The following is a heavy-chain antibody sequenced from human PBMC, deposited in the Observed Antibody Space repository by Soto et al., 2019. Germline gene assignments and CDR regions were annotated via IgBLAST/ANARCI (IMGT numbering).Heavy chain of an antibody. V-gene: IGHV4-34*01. CDR2: INHSGST. D-gene: IGHD3-10*01. J-gene: IGHJ6*02. Sequence: QVQLQQRGAGLLKPSETLSLTCAVYGGSFSGYYWSWIRQPPGKGLEWIGEINHSGSTNYNPSLKSRVTISVDTSKNQFSLKLSSVTAADTAVYYCARRGAHYYYYYGMDVWGQGTTVTVSS. CDR3: ARRGAHYYYYYGMDV. CDR1: GGSFSGYY.